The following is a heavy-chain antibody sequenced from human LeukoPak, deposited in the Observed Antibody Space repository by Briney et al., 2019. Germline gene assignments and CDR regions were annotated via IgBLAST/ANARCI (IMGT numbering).Heavy chain of an antibody. V-gene: IGHV3-30-3*02. D-gene: IGHD2-2*01. CDR3: AKSPGVRVVVPALHIDY. CDR1: GFTFSSYA. CDR2: ISYDGSNK. J-gene: IGHJ4*02. Sequence: GGSLRLSCAASGFTFSSYAMHWVRQAPGKGLEWVAVISYDGSNKHYADSVKGRFTISRDNSKNTLYLQMNSLRAEDTAVYYCAKSPGVRVVVPALHIDYWGQGTLVTVSS.